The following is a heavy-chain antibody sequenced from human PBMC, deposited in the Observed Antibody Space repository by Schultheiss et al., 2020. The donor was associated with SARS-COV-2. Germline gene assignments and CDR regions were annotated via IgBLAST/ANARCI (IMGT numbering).Heavy chain of an antibody. CDR3: AKACVSAARSAYLEDYYYGMDV. D-gene: IGHD1-26*01. J-gene: IGHJ6*02. Sequence: GGSLRLSCAASGFTFSSYWMHWVRQAPGKGLVWVSRINSDGSSTSYADSVKGRFTISRDNAKNTLYLQMNSLRAEDTAVYYCAKACVSAARSAYLEDYYYGMDVWGQGTTVTVSS. CDR2: INSDGSST. V-gene: IGHV3-74*01. CDR1: GFTFSSYW.